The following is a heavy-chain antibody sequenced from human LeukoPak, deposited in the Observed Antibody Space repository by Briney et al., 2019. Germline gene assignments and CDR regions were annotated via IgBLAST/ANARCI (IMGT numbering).Heavy chain of an antibody. CDR3: ARDLSSTSSWATVPDY. V-gene: IGHV3-30-3*01. J-gene: IGHJ4*02. CDR1: GFTFSSYA. Sequence: GGSLRLSCAASGFTFSSYAMHWVRQAPGKGLERVAVISYDGSNKYYADSVKGRFTISRDNSKNTLYLQMNSLRAEDTAVYYCARDLSSTSSWATVPDYWGQGTLVTVSS. CDR2: ISYDGSNK. D-gene: IGHD2-2*01.